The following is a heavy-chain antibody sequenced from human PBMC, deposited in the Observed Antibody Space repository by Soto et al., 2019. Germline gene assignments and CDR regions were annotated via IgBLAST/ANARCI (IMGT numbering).Heavy chain of an antibody. V-gene: IGHV3-7*03. CDR3: ARGAPSDCSSVYCQLFDF. D-gene: IGHD2-2*01. CDR1: GFTFSNYW. Sequence: GGSLRLSCAASGFTFSNYWMAWVRQAPGRGLEWVATIQQVGSGKHYADSVRGRSTISRDDAKSSLYLQMDSLRAEDTAVYYCARGAPSDCSSVYCQLFDFWGRGTLVTVSS. CDR2: IQQVGSGK. J-gene: IGHJ4*02.